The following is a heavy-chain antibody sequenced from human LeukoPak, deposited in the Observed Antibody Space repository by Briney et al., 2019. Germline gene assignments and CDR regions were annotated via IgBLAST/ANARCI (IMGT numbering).Heavy chain of an antibody. V-gene: IGHV4-59*12. Sequence: SETLSLTCTVSGGSISNYFWSWIRQPPGKGLECIGYIYYSDSTYYNPSLKSRVTISLDTSKSQFSLKLTSVTAADTAVYYCARKQGGQLVNTRRWFDPWGQGTLVTVSS. CDR1: GGSISNYF. J-gene: IGHJ5*02. CDR3: ARKQGGQLVNTRRWFDP. CDR2: IYYSDST. D-gene: IGHD6-13*01.